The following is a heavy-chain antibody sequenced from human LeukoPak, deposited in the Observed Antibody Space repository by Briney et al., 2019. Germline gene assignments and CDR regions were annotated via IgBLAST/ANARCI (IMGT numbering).Heavy chain of an antibody. CDR3: ARDAGYGYDRFDY. V-gene: IGHV3-7*01. CDR2: IKEDGSDK. Sequence: PGGSLRLSCEATGFIFSNYWMAWVRQAPGEGLEWVANIKEDGSDKNYVDSMKGRFTISRDNAKNSLYLQMNSPRVEDTAVYYCARDAGYGYDRFDYWGQGTQVTVSS. J-gene: IGHJ4*02. CDR1: GFIFSNYW. D-gene: IGHD5-18*01.